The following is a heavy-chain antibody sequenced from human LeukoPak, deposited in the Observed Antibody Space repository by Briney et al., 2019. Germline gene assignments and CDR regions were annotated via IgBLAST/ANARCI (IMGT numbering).Heavy chain of an antibody. CDR3: ARGVVDYDSSGPFDY. D-gene: IGHD3-22*01. CDR2: INHSGST. J-gene: IGHJ4*02. V-gene: IGHV4-38-2*02. Sequence: SETLSLTCTVSGYSISSGYYWGWIRQPPGKGLEWIGEINHSGSTNYNPSLKSRVTISVDTSKNQFSLKLSSVTAADTAVYYCARGVVDYDSSGPFDYWGQGTLVTVSS. CDR1: GYSISSGYY.